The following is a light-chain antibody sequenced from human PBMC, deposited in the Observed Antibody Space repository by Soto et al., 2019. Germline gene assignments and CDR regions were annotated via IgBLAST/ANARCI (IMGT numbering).Light chain of an antibody. CDR1: SSDVGGYNY. V-gene: IGLV2-8*01. CDR2: EVS. CDR3: LSYADTAYV. Sequence: QSVLTQPPSASGSPGQSVTISCAGTSSDVGGYNYVSWYQQYPGKVPKLMIYEVSERPSGVPDRFSGSKSGNTALLTVSGLQAEDEADYYCLSYADTAYVFGTGTKVTVL. J-gene: IGLJ1*01.